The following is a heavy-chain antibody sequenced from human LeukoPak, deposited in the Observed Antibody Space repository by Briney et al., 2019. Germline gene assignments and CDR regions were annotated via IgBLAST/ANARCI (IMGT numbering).Heavy chain of an antibody. D-gene: IGHD2-2*01. V-gene: IGHV4-34*01. CDR2: INHSGST. J-gene: IGHJ4*02. CDR1: GGSFSGYY. CDR3: ARDSGEAEVPAAMFDY. Sequence: MTSETLSLTCAVYGGSFSGYYWSWIRQPPGKGVEGIGEINHSGSTNYNPSLTTRVTISIDTSKTQFSLKLSSVTAADTAVYYCARDSGEAEVPAAMFDYWGQGTLVTVSS.